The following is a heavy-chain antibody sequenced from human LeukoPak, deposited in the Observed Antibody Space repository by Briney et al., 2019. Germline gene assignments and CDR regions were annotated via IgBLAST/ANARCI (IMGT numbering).Heavy chain of an antibody. CDR2: INHSGST. CDR3: ARALLPTYYYGSGSYRRAFDI. CDR1: GGSFSSYY. V-gene: IGHV4-34*01. Sequence: SETLSLTCAVYGGSFSSYYWSWIRQPPGKGLEWIGEINHSGSTNYNPSLKNRVTISVDTSKNQFSLKLSSVTAADTAVYYCARALLPTYYYGSGSYRRAFDIWGQGTMVTVSS. D-gene: IGHD3-10*01. J-gene: IGHJ3*02.